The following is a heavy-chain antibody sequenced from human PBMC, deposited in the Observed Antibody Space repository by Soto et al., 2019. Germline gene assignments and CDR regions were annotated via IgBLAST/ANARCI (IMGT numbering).Heavy chain of an antibody. CDR1: GGTISRHY. CDR2: IYYTGST. Sequence: SESQSLPCTVPGGTISRHYWRWIRQPPGKGLDWIGYIYYTGSTNYNPSLKSRVTVSVDTSKNQFALKLSSGTAADTAVYYCARDYCGYDSPSHYYYYGRDVWGQGTTVTVSS. D-gene: IGHD5-12*01. CDR3: ARDYCGYDSPSHYYYYGRDV. J-gene: IGHJ6*02. V-gene: IGHV4-59*11.